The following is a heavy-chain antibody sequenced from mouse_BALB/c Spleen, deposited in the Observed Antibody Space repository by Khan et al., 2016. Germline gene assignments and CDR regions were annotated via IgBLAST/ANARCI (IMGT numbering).Heavy chain of an antibody. CDR2: IYPGDGDT. V-gene: IGHV1-80*01. D-gene: IGHD2-3*01. CDR1: GYAFSSYW. CDR3: ARDDGASDY. Sequence: QVQLQQSGAELVKPGSSVKISCKASGYAFSSYWMHWVKQRHGQGLEWIGQIYPGDGDTNYNGKFKGKATLTADKSSSTAYMQLSSLTSEASAVXFCARDDGASDYWGQGTTVTVSS. J-gene: IGHJ2*01.